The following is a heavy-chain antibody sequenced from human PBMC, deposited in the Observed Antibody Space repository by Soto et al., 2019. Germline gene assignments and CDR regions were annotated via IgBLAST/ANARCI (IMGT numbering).Heavy chain of an antibody. CDR1: GGIFSSYT. V-gene: IGHV1-69*04. CDR2: IIPIVGIG. Sequence: SVKVSCKASGGIFSSYTISWVRQAPGQGLEWMGRIIPIVGIGNYAQKFQGRVSITADTSTSTAYMELSSLRSEDTAVYFCAKEAGYSSGWDHYYFDYWGQGTLVTVSS. J-gene: IGHJ4*02. D-gene: IGHD6-19*01. CDR3: AKEAGYSSGWDHYYFDY.